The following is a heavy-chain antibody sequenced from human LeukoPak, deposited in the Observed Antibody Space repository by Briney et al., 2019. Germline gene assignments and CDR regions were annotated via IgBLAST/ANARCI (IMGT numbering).Heavy chain of an antibody. CDR3: ARDDSSGYKDAFDI. Sequence: ASVEVSCKASGYTFTSYGISWVRQAPGQGLEWMGWISAYNGNTNYAQKLQGRVTMTTDTSTSTAYMELRSLRSDDTAVYYCARDDSSGYKDAFDIWGQGTMVTVSS. CDR1: GYTFTSYG. D-gene: IGHD3-22*01. CDR2: ISAYNGNT. V-gene: IGHV1-18*01. J-gene: IGHJ3*02.